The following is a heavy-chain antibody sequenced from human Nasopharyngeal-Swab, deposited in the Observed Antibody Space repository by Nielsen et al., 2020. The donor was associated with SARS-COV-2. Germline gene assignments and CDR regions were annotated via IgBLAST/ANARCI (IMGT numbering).Heavy chain of an antibody. D-gene: IGHD5-18*01. CDR2: ISSSGANA. Sequence: GESLKISCSASGFIFSSFPMQWVRQAPGKGLEYISAISSSGANAYYSDSVQGRFTISRDNSINTLYPQMGSLRTEDTAVYYCVKRVGDTPKVTDLDYWGQGTLVTVSS. V-gene: IGHV3-64D*08. CDR1: GFIFSSFP. CDR3: VKRVGDTPKVTDLDY. J-gene: IGHJ4*02.